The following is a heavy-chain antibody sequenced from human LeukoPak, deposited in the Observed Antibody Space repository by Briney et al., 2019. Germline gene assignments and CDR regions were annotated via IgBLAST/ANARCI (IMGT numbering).Heavy chain of an antibody. D-gene: IGHD7-27*01. CDR2: IKQDGSEK. CDR1: GFTFSSYW. J-gene: IGHJ6*03. Sequence: GGSLRLSCAASGFTFSSYWMSWVRQAPGKGLEWVANIKQDGSEKYYVDSVKGRFTISRDNAKNSLYLQMNSLRAEDTAVYYCASDFNWGLFYYYYMGVWGKGTTVTVSS. V-gene: IGHV3-7*01. CDR3: ASDFNWGLFYYYYMGV.